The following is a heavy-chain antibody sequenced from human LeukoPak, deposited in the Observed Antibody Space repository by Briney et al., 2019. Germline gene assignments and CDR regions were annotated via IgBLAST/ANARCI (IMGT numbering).Heavy chain of an antibody. V-gene: IGHV3-21*01. Sequence: SCKASGYTFTSYYMNWVRQAPGKGLEWVSSISSSSSYIYYADSVKGRFTISRDNAKNSLYLQMNSLRAEDTAVYYCARDGPYSSSSRNLHYWGQGTLVTVSS. D-gene: IGHD6-6*01. CDR2: ISSSSSYI. J-gene: IGHJ4*02. CDR3: ARDGPYSSSSRNLHY. CDR1: GYTFTSYY.